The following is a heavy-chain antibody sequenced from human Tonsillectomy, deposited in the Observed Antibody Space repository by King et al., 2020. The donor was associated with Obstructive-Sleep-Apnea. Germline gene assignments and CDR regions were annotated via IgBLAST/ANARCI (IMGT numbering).Heavy chain of an antibody. CDR3: AKDGRIAATPFDY. V-gene: IGHV3-30*02. D-gene: IGHD2-15*01. CDR1: GFTFSRYG. CDR2: VQYDGRNK. Sequence: VQLVESGGGVVQPGGSLRLSCVASGFTFSRYGRNWVRQAPGKGLEGVAFVQYDGRNKDVADSVKGRFTISRDDSEHTMFMQMNSLRAEDTAMYYCAKDGRIAATPFDYWGQGTLVTVSS. J-gene: IGHJ4*02.